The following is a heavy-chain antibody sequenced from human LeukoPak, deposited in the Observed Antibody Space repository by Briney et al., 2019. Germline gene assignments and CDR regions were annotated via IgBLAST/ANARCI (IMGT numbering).Heavy chain of an antibody. V-gene: IGHV3-48*01. CDR1: GFTFSSYS. CDR2: ISSSSSTI. Sequence: PGGSLRLSCAASGFTFSSYSMNWVRQAPGKGLEWVSYISSSSSTIYYADSVKGRFTISRDSAKNSLYLQMNSLRAEDTAVYYCAREGRQQLATNAFDIWGQGTMVTVSS. D-gene: IGHD6-13*01. J-gene: IGHJ3*02. CDR3: AREGRQQLATNAFDI.